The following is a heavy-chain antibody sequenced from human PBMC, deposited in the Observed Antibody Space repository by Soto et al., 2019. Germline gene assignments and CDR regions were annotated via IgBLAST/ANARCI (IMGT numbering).Heavy chain of an antibody. CDR2: INSGGSVA. V-gene: IGHV3-48*03. J-gene: IGHJ6*02. CDR3: GRDLGHSRLPGLDV. Sequence: GGSLRLSCSASRFSFSYYEMIWVRQAPGKGLEWVSYINSGGSVAYYADSAKGRFTISRDNAKNTLYLQMNGLRSEDTAVYCCGRDLGHSRLPGLDVWGQGTPVTVSS. CDR1: RFSFSYYE. D-gene: IGHD2-15*01.